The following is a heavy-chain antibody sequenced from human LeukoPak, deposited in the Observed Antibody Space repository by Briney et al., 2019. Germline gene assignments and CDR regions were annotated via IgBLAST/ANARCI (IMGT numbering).Heavy chain of an antibody. J-gene: IGHJ4*02. Sequence: GGSLRLSCAASGFTFSSYEVNWVRQAPGKGLEWISYISSSGSTIYHADSVKGRFIISRDNSKNTLYLQMSGLRADDTAVYYCAKSGRSDGWQYCDFGGQGTLVTVSS. CDR2: ISSSGSTI. CDR3: AKSGRSDGWQYCDF. D-gene: IGHD5-24*01. V-gene: IGHV3-48*03. CDR1: GFTFSSYE.